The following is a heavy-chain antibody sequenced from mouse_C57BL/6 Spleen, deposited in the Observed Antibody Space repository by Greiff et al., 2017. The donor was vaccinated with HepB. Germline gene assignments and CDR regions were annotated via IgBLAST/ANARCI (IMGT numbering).Heavy chain of an antibody. CDR3: ARSATYYSKGGWFAY. V-gene: IGHV7-3*01. CDR1: GFTFTDYY. D-gene: IGHD2-5*01. CDR2: IRNKANGYTT. J-gene: IGHJ3*01. Sequence: EVHLVESGGGLVQPGGSLSLSCAASGFTFTDYYMSWVRQPPGKALEWLGFIRNKANGYTTEYSASVKGRFTIARDNSQSILYLQMNALRAEDSATYYCARSATYYSKGGWFAYWGQGTLVTVSA.